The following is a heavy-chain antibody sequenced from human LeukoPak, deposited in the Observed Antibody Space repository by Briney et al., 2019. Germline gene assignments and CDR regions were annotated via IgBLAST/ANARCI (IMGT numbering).Heavy chain of an antibody. D-gene: IGHD3-22*01. V-gene: IGHV4-34*01. CDR3: ARVPRKQQHMIVYYFDY. Sequence: SETLSLTCAVYGGSFSGYYWSWIRQPPGKGLEWIGEINHSGSTNYNPSLKSRVTISVDTSKTQFSLKLSSVTAADTAVYYCARVPRKQQHMIVYYFDYWGQGTLVTVSS. CDR1: GGSFSGYY. J-gene: IGHJ4*02. CDR2: INHSGST.